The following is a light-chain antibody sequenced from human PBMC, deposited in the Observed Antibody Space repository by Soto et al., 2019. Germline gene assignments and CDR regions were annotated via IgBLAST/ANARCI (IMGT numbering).Light chain of an antibody. V-gene: IGKV3-20*01. J-gene: IGKJ1*01. CDR3: QQYGSSPWT. CDR1: QSVSSNY. Sequence: EIVLTQSPGTLSLSPGERATLSCRASQSVSSNYLAWYQQKPGQAPRPLIYGASNKATGIPDWFSVSGAGTDLTLTSSRLATEDFAVYYCQQYGSSPWTFGKGTKVVIK. CDR2: GAS.